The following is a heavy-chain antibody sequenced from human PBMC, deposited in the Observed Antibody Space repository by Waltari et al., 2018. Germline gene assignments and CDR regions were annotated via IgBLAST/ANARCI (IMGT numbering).Heavy chain of an antibody. J-gene: IGHJ6*02. D-gene: IGHD6-19*01. CDR1: GGTFSSQP. CDR3: AGYSSGRYYYYGMDV. CDR2: IIPIFGTA. V-gene: IGHV1-69*08. Sequence: QVQLVQSGAEVMKPGSSVKVSCKASGGTFSSQPISWVPPAPGQGLEWMGRIIPIFGTANYAQKFQGRVTITADKSTSTAYMELSSLRSEDTAVYYCAGYSSGRYYYYGMDVWGQGTTVTVSS.